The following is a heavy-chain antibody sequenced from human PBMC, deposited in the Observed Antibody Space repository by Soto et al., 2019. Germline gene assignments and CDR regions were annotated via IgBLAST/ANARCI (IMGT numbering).Heavy chain of an antibody. V-gene: IGHV4-4*02. CDR1: GGSISGGNW. Sequence: SETLSLTCAVSGGSISGGNWWNWVRQPPGKGLEWIGEIYHSGSSNYNPSLKSRVTMSIDTSKNQFSLKLSSVTAADTAVYYCARDPVGYCSTATCTHFDYWGRGTLVTVSS. J-gene: IGHJ4*02. D-gene: IGHD2-2*01. CDR3: ARDPVGYCSTATCTHFDY. CDR2: IYHSGSS.